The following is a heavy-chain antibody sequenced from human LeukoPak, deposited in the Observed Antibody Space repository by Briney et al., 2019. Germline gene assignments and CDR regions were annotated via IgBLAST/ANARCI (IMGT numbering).Heavy chain of an antibody. CDR3: ARPYSSSFSDAFDI. CDR1: GGSISNYY. D-gene: IGHD6-6*01. CDR2: IFYSGST. V-gene: IGHV4-59*01. Sequence: SETLSLTCTVSGGSISNYYWSWIRQPPGKGLEWIGCIFYSGSTNYNPSLKSRVTISLDTSKSQFSLKLTSVTAADTAVYYCARPYSSSFSDAFDIWGQGAMVTVSS. J-gene: IGHJ3*02.